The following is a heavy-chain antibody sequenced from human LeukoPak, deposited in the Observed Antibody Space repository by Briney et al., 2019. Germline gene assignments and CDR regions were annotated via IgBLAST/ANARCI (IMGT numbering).Heavy chain of an antibody. V-gene: IGHV3-53*01. Sequence: CALSGSRVRSPCVSWVRQAPGKGLEWVSVIYTGDITYYADSVKGRFTISRDSSKNTLYLQMNRLRAEDTAVYYCARDVYYSGDGLFDNWGQGTMVTVSS. CDR2: IYTGDIT. CDR3: ARDVYYSGDGLFDN. CDR1: GSRVRSPC. D-gene: IGHD6-19*01. J-gene: IGHJ3*02.